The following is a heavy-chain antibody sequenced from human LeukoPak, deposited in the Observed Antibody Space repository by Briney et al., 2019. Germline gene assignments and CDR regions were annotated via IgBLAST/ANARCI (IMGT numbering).Heavy chain of an antibody. J-gene: IGHJ4*02. V-gene: IGHV3-21*04. D-gene: IGHD3-9*01. CDR2: ISSSSSYI. CDR3: AKDQVRLVDPGGFDY. Sequence: GGSLRLSCAASGFTFSSYSMNLVRQAPGKGLEWVSSISSSSSYIYYADSVKGRFTISRDNAKNSLYLQMNSLRAEDTAVYYCAKDQVRLVDPGGFDYWGQGTLVTVSS. CDR1: GFTFSSYS.